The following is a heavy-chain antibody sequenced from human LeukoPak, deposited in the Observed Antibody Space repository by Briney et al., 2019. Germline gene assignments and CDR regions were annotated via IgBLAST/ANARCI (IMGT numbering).Heavy chain of an antibody. CDR2: MNPNSGNT. V-gene: IGHV1-8*01. Sequence: ASVKVSCKASGYTFTSYDINWVRQATGQGLEWMGWMNPNSGNTGYAQKFQGRVTMTRNTSISTAYMELSSLRSEDTAVYYCARGQYYYDSSGYTYSDAFDIWGQGTVVTVSS. CDR1: GYTFTSYD. D-gene: IGHD3-22*01. CDR3: ARGQYYYDSSGYTYSDAFDI. J-gene: IGHJ3*02.